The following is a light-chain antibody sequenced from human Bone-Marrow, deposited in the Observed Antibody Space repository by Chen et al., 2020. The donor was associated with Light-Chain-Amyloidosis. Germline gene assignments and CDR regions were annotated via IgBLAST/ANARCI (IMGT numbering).Light chain of an antibody. V-gene: IGLV3-25*03. Sequence: SYELTQPPSVSVSPGQTARITCSGDDLPTKYAYWYQQKPGQAPVLVIHRDTERPSGISERFSDSSSGTTATLTISGVQAEDDADYHCQSADSSGTYEVIFGGGTKLTVL. CDR3: QSADSSGTYEVI. J-gene: IGLJ2*01. CDR2: RDT. CDR1: DLPTKY.